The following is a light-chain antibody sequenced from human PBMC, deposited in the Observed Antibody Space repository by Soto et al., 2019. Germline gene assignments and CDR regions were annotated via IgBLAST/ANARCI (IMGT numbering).Light chain of an antibody. Sequence: DIVMTQSPDSLAVSLGERATINSKSSQSVLYSSNNKNYLAWYQQKPGQPPKLLIYWASTRESGVPDRFSGSGSGTDFTLTISSLQAEDVAVYYCQQYYSTPPLFGQGTRLEIK. J-gene: IGKJ5*01. CDR2: WAS. V-gene: IGKV4-1*01. CDR1: QSVLYSSNNKNY. CDR3: QQYYSTPPL.